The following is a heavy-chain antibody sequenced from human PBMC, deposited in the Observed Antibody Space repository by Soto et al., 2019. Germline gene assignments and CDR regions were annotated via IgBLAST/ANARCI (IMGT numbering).Heavy chain of an antibody. V-gene: IGHV4-30-4*01. Sequence: SETLSLTCTVAGGSISFDHYHWTWIRQPPGKGLEWIGYVHYSGSVLYNPSLQSRVSISVDTSKNQFSLRLSSVTAADTAVYFCAREDDGGDRDYYGLDVWGQGTTVTVSS. D-gene: IGHD2-21*02. CDR1: GGSISFDHYH. CDR2: VHYSGSV. J-gene: IGHJ6*02. CDR3: AREDDGGDRDYYGLDV.